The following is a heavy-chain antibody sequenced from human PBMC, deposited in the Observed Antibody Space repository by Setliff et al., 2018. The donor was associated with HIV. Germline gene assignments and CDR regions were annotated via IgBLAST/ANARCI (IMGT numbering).Heavy chain of an antibody. CDR1: GNSFNGDF. J-gene: IGHJ4*02. CDR3: VTSPGSFTSVDETEAGDY. V-gene: IGHV1-2*02. CDR2: IKLSSGGT. Sequence: ASVKVSCKAPGNSFNGDFLNWVRQAPGQGLEWMGNIKLSSGGTKFAQKFLGRVTMNRDTSTNTAFMELRRLNSDDTATYFCVTSPGSFTSVDETEAGDYWGQGTLVTVSS. D-gene: IGHD6-25*01.